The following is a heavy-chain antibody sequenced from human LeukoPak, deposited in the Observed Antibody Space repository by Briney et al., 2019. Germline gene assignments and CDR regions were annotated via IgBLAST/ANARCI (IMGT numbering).Heavy chain of an antibody. CDR2: INPNRGDT. J-gene: IGHJ4*02. CDR3: TRDLLGFATTPLSD. D-gene: IGHD4-17*01. CDR1: GYTFTNNY. V-gene: IGHV1-2*02. Sequence: ASVKVSCKASGYTFTNNYIHWVRQAPGHGLEWVGWINPNRGDTNYAQKLQGRVTMTRDTSISTAFMELTRLTSDDTAVYYCTRDLLGFATTPLSDWGQGTLVTVSS.